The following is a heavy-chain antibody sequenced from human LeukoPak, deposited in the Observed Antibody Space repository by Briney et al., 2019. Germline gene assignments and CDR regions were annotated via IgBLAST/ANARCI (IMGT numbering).Heavy chain of an antibody. D-gene: IGHD6-13*01. CDR1: GGSFSGYY. CDR3: AREGIAAARGWFNP. CDR2: INHSGST. Sequence: SETLSLTCAVYGGSFSGYYWSWIRQPPGKGLEWIGEINHSGSTNYNPSLKSRVTISVDTSKNQFSLKLSSVTAADTAVYYCAREGIAAARGWFNPWGQGTLVTVSS. J-gene: IGHJ5*02. V-gene: IGHV4-34*01.